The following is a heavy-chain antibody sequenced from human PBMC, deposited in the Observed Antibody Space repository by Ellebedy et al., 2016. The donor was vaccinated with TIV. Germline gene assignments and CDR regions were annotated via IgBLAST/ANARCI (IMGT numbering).Heavy chain of an antibody. CDR2: IWHDGSNT. V-gene: IGHV3-33*01. D-gene: IGHD3-22*01. CDR3: TRDRIAAKYDSGGHEY. Sequence: PGGSLRLSCAASGFTFSNYGMHWVRQPPGKGLEWVAVIWHDGSNTYYADSVRGRYTISRDNSENTLYLQIHRLRAEDTAVYFCTRDRIAAKYDSGGHEYWGQGTLVTVSS. J-gene: IGHJ4*02. CDR1: GFTFSNYG.